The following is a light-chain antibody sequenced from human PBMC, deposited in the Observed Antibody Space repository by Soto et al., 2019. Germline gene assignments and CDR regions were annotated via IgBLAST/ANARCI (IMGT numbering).Light chain of an antibody. CDR3: SSYISSSTFVV. CDR2: EVS. V-gene: IGLV2-14*01. CDR1: SRDVGGYNY. J-gene: IGLJ7*01. Sequence: QSALTQPASVSGSPGQSITISCTGTSRDVGGYNYVSWHQQHPGKAPKVIITEVSNRPSGVSYRFSGSKSGNTASLTISGLQAEDEADYYCSSYISSSTFVVFGGGTQLTVL.